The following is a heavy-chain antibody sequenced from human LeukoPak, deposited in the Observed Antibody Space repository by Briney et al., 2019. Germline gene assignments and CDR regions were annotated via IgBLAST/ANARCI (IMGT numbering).Heavy chain of an antibody. CDR1: GYTFTGYY. V-gene: IGHV1-2*02. CDR2: INPNSGGT. CDR3: ARDWGDRNAFDI. Sequence: ASVTVSCKASGYTFTGYYMHWVRQAPGQGLEWMGWINPNSGGTNYAQKFQGRVTMTRDTSISTAYMELSRLRSDDTAVYYCARDWGDRNAFDIWGQGTMVTVSS. J-gene: IGHJ3*02. D-gene: IGHD3-16*01.